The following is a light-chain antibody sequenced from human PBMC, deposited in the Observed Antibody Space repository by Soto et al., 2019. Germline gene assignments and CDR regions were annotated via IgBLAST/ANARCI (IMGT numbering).Light chain of an antibody. J-gene: IGKJ1*01. V-gene: IGKV3-20*01. Sequence: EIVLTQSPGTLSLSPGERATLSCRASQSVSSSYLAWYQQKPGQAPRLLIYGASSRATGIPDRFTGSGSGTDFTLTINRLEPEDSAVYYCQQYGTSSSWTFGQGTKVDIK. CDR2: GAS. CDR3: QQYGTSSSWT. CDR1: QSVSSSY.